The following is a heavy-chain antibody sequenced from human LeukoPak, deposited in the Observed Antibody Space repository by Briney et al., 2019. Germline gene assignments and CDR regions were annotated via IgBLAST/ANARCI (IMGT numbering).Heavy chain of an antibody. CDR3: ARDRSSSSLYYYGMDV. CDR1: GYTFTSYG. Sequence: ASMKVSCKASGYTFTSYGISWVRQAPGQGLEWMGWISAYNGNTNYAQKLQGRVTMTTDTSTSTAYMELRSLRSDDTAVYYCARDRSSSSLYYYGMDVWGQGTTVTVSS. CDR2: ISAYNGNT. D-gene: IGHD6-6*01. V-gene: IGHV1-18*01. J-gene: IGHJ6*02.